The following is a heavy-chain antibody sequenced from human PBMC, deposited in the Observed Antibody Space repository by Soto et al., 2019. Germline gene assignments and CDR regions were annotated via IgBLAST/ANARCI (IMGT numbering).Heavy chain of an antibody. Sequence: PSETLSLTCTVSGGSIRSSSYYWGWIRQPPGKGLEWIGSIYYSGSTYYNPSLKSRVTISVDTSKNQFSLKLSSVTAADTAVYYCARQATIFGVPYWGQGTLVTVSS. J-gene: IGHJ4*02. V-gene: IGHV4-39*01. D-gene: IGHD3-3*01. CDR2: IYYSGST. CDR1: GGSIRSSSYY. CDR3: ARQATIFGVPY.